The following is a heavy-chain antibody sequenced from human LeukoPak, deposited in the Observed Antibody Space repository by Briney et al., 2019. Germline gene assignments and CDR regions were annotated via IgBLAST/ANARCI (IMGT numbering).Heavy chain of an antibody. Sequence: GGSLRLSCAGSGFTFKDYYLNWIRQAPGKGLEWVSVTYTGGNSYYADSVKGRFIISRDISKNTLYLQMNSLRAEDSALYYCARGGRGSAAVVAPRSFDIWGQGTMVTVSS. V-gene: IGHV3-53*01. J-gene: IGHJ3*02. CDR3: ARGGRGSAAVVAPRSFDI. CDR1: GFTFKDYY. D-gene: IGHD3-22*01. CDR2: TYTGGNS.